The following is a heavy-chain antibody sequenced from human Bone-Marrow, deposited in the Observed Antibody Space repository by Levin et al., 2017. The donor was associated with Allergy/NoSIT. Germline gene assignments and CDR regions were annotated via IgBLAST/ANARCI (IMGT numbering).Heavy chain of an antibody. V-gene: IGHV4-34*01. D-gene: IGHD2-2*01. CDR2: INHSGST. CDR1: GGSFSGYY. CDR3: ARDPRMVVVPAAMVGYPGSYDYYMDV. Sequence: SQTLSLTCAVYGGSFSGYYWSWIRQPPGKGLEWIGEINHSGSTNYNPSLKSRVTISVDTSKNQFSLKLSSVTAADTAVYYCARDPRMVVVPAAMVGYPGSYDYYMDVWGKGTTVTVSS. J-gene: IGHJ6*03.